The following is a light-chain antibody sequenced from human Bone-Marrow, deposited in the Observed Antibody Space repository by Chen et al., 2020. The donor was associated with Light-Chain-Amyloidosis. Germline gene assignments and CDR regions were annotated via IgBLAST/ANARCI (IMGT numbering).Light chain of an antibody. CDR3: QSADSSGTYEVI. Sequence: SYELTQPPSVSVSPGQTARITCSGDDLPTKYAYWYQQKPGQAPGLVIHRDTERPSGLSERFSGSSSGTTASLPISGVQAEDEADYHCQSADSSGTYEVIFGGGTKLTVL. V-gene: IGLV3-25*03. CDR1: DLPTKY. CDR2: RDT. J-gene: IGLJ2*01.